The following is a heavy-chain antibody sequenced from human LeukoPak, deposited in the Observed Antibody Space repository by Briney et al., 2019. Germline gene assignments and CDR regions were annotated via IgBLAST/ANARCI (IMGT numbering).Heavy chain of an antibody. V-gene: IGHV3-53*01. CDR3: ARVQTCYSGRPLDY. D-gene: IGHD1-26*01. J-gene: IGHJ4*02. Sequence: GGSLRLSCAASGFTVSSNYMSWVRQAPGKGLEWVSVIYSGGSTYYADSVKGRFTISRDNSKNTLYLQMNSLRAEDTAVYYCARVQTCYSGRPLDYWGQGTLVTVSS. CDR2: IYSGGST. CDR1: GFTVSSNY.